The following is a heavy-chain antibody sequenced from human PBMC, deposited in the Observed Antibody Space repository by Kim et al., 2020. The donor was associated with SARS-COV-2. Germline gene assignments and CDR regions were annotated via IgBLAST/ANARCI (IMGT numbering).Heavy chain of an antibody. J-gene: IGHJ6*01. CDR1: GVSFSGYY. Sequence: SETLSLTCAVYGVSFSGYYWSWIRQPPGKGLEWIGEINHSGSTNYNPSLKSRLAIPVDTSKNQFLLQLSSVTAADTAVYYCARGVLWCGAVTLVHGYYY. V-gene: IGHV4-34*01. CDR3: ARGVLWCGAVTLVHGYYY. CDR2: INHSGST. D-gene: IGHD3-10*01.